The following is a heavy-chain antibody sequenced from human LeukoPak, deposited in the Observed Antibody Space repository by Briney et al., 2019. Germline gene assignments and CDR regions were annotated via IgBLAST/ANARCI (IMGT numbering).Heavy chain of an antibody. CDR2: ISDSGGRT. CDR1: GFGFRTCS. V-gene: IGHV3-23*01. D-gene: IGHD1-14*01. Sequence: GGSMRVSWAASGFGFRTCSVSWVRQAPGKGLEWVSSISDSGGRTYYADSVKGRFTISRDNSNNTLYLQMNSLRAEDTAMYYGWKDPGRRNPPYQLYLWGQGTLVTVSS. J-gene: IGHJ5*02. CDR3: WKDPGRRNPPYQLYL.